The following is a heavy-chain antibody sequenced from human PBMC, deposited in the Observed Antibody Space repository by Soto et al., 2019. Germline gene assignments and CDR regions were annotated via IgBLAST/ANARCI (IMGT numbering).Heavy chain of an antibody. CDR2: INHSGTT. D-gene: IGHD3-22*01. J-gene: IGHJ4*02. V-gene: IGHV4-34*01. Sequence: SETLSLTGAVYGGSFSGYDCSWIRQPPWKGLEWIGEINHSGTTKYNPSLKSRVTISVDTSKNQFSLKLSSLTAADTAVYYCASPSRFDRSAYYFDSGCQGTQIAVSS. CDR1: GGSFSGYD. CDR3: ASPSRFDRSAYYFDS.